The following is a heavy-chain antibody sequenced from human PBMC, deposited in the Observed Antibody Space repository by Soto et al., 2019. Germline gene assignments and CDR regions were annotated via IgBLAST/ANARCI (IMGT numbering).Heavy chain of an antibody. CDR1: GFTFSSYG. Sequence: GGSLRLSCAASGFTFSSYGMHWVRQAPGKGLEWVAVISYDGSNKYYADSVKGRFTISRDNSKNTLYLQMNSLRAEDTAVYYCARGPPDYDFSSALPTHGMDVWGQGTTVTVSS. J-gene: IGHJ6*02. D-gene: IGHD3-3*01. CDR2: ISYDGSNK. V-gene: IGHV3-30*03. CDR3: ARGPPDYDFSSALPTHGMDV.